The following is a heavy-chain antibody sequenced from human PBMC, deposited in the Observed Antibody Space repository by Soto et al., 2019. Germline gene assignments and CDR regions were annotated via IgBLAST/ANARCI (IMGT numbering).Heavy chain of an antibody. J-gene: IGHJ6*02. D-gene: IGHD6-6*01. CDR3: ARRSSIAARQAYGMDV. CDR2: ISSSSSYI. V-gene: IGHV3-21*01. CDR1: GFTFSSYS. Sequence: EVQLVESGGCRVKPGGSLRLACAASGFTFSSYSMNLVRQAPGKGLEWVSSISSSSSYIYYADSAKGRFTITRDNAKNSLDLKMNRLRAEDTAVYYCARRSSIAARQAYGMDVWGQGTTVTVSS.